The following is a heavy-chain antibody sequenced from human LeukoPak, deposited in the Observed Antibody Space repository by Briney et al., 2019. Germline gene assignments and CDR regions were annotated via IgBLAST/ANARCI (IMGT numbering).Heavy chain of an antibody. CDR2: IYSGGRT. V-gene: IGHV3-66*04. CDR1: GFTVSSNY. D-gene: IGHD3-22*01. Sequence: GGSLRLSCAASGFTVSSNYKSWVRQAPGKGLEGVSVIYSGGRTYYADSVKGRFTISRDNSKNTLYLQMYSLRAEDTAVYYCASHRQNLYYYDSSGYIFDYWGQGTLVTVSS. J-gene: IGHJ4*02. CDR3: ASHRQNLYYYDSSGYIFDY.